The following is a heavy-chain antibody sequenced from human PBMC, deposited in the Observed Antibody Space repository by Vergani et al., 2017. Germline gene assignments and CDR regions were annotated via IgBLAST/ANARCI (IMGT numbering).Heavy chain of an antibody. CDR3: AKDNVPGYYDSSGYCDY. D-gene: IGHD3-22*01. Sequence: EVQLLESGGNLVQPGGSLRLSCAASGFTFTNFAMTWVRQAPGEGLEWVSGISGSGGFTYYADSVKGRFTISSDNSKNTMFLQVNHVRAEDTAVDYCAKDNVPGYYDSSGYCDYWGQGTLVTVSS. CDR2: ISGSGGFT. J-gene: IGHJ4*02. V-gene: IGHV3-23*01. CDR1: GFTFTNFA.